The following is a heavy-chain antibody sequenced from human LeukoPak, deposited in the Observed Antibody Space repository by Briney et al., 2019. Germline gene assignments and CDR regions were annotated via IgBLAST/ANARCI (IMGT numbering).Heavy chain of an antibody. CDR1: GFTFSSYW. CDR3: ARESITLVRGNTGFDY. Sequence: GGSLRLSCAASGFTFSSYWMSWVRQAPGKGLEWVANIKQDGSEKYYVDSVKGRFTISRDNAKNSLYLQMNSLRAEDTAVYYCARESITLVRGNTGFDYWGQGTLVTVSS. D-gene: IGHD3-10*01. CDR2: IKQDGSEK. V-gene: IGHV3-7*05. J-gene: IGHJ4*02.